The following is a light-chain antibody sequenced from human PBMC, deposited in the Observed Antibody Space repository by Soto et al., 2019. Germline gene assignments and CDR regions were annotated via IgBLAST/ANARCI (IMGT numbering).Light chain of an antibody. J-gene: IGKJ1*01. CDR2: AAS. V-gene: IGKV1-39*01. Sequence: DIQMTQSPSTLSASVGDRFTITCLASQSISSYLNWYQQKPGKAPKLLIYAASRLQSGVPSRFTGSGSGTDFTLTISSLQPEDFATYYCQQSYSILWTFGQGTKVDIK. CDR3: QQSYSILWT. CDR1: QSISSY.